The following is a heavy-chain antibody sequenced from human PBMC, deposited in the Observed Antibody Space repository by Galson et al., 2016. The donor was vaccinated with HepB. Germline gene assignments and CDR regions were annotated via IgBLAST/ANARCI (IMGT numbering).Heavy chain of an antibody. J-gene: IGHJ4*02. V-gene: IGHV3-11*01. CDR3: ATTRLLDN. Sequence: RLSCAASXXXFSDYXXSWVXXPPGKGLEXXXYIDSSRTITYYADSVKGRFTISRDNAKSSLYLQMSGLRPNDTALYYCATTRLLDNWGQGILVTVSS. CDR2: IDSSRTIT. CDR1: XXXFSDYX.